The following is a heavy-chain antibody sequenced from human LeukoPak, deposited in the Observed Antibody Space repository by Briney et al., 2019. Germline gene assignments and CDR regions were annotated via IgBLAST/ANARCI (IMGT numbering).Heavy chain of an antibody. V-gene: IGHV4-4*07. CDR2: IYTSGST. D-gene: IGHD1-26*01. Sequence: QPSETLSLTCTVSGGSISSFYWSWFRQPAGKGLEWIGRIYTSGSTNYNPSLKSRVTISVDTSKNQFSLKLSSVTAADTAVYYCAGTRVGATQTFDYWGQGTLVTVSS. J-gene: IGHJ4*02. CDR1: GGSISSFY. CDR3: AGTRVGATQTFDY.